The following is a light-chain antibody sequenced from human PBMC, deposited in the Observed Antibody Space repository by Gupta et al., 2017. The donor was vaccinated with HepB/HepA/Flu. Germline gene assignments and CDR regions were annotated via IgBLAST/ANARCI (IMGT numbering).Light chain of an antibody. J-gene: IGKJ2*01. Sequence: EIVLTQSPGTLSLSPGERATLSCRASQSVSSNSLAWYQQKPGQAPRLLIYGASSRATAIPDRFSGSGSGTDFTLTISRLEPEDFAVYFCQQYGASLYTFGQGTKLEIK. CDR1: QSVSSNS. V-gene: IGKV3-20*01. CDR2: GAS. CDR3: QQYGASLYT.